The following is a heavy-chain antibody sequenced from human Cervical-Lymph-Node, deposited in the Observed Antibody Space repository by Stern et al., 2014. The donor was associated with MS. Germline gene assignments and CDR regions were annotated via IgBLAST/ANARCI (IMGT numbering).Heavy chain of an antibody. CDR2: TXXMYSKI. V-gene: IGHV1-69*01. CDR3: ASSCTAWDNPMHFYGMDV. D-gene: IGHD2-8*02. J-gene: IGHJ6*02. CDR1: XXXFXXHA. Sequence: SVKVSCXXXXXXFXXHAXXXXRQAPGQGLXWXXXTXXMYSKINYAQKFEGRVNLIADESTSTASMELSSLRSEDAAVYYCASSCTAWDNPMHFYGMDVWGQGTSVTVSS.